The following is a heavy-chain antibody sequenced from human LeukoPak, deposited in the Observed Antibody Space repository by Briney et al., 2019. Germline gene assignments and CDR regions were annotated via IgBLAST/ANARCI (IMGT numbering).Heavy chain of an antibody. Sequence: PGRSLRLSCAASGFTVSSNYMTWVRQAPGKRLEWVSVVYTGGSTYSADSVKGRFTISRDNSKNTLYLQMNSLRAEDTAVYYCARGLAAAGLYFDYWGQGTLVTVSS. CDR3: ARGLAAAGLYFDY. CDR2: VYTGGST. D-gene: IGHD6-13*01. V-gene: IGHV3-53*01. J-gene: IGHJ4*02. CDR1: GFTVSSNY.